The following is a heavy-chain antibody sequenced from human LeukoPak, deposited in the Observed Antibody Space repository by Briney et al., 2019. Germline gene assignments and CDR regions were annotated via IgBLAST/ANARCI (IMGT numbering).Heavy chain of an antibody. D-gene: IGHD3-10*01. CDR3: ARQQSMVRGVIITDTFDY. Sequence: GGSLRLSCAASGFTFSSYGMHWVRQAPGKGLEWVSSISSSSSYIYYADSVKGRFTISRDNAKNSLYLQMNSLRAEDTAVYYCARQQSMVRGVIITDTFDYWGQGTLVTVSS. CDR1: GFTFSSYG. V-gene: IGHV3-21*01. J-gene: IGHJ4*02. CDR2: ISSSSSYI.